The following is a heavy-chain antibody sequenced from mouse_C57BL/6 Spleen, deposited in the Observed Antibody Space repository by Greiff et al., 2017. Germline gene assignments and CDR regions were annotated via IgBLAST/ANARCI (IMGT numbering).Heavy chain of an antibody. J-gene: IGHJ4*01. CDR1: GFNIKDYY. V-gene: IGHV14-2*01. D-gene: IGHD1-1*01. CDR3: ASDYGSRDYYAMDY. Sequence: VQLKESGAELVKPGASVKLSCTASGFNIKDYYMHWVKQRTEQGLEWIGRIDPEDGETKYAPKFQGKATITADTSSNTAYLQLSSLTSEDTAVYYCASDYGSRDYYAMDYWGQGTSVTVSS. CDR2: IDPEDGET.